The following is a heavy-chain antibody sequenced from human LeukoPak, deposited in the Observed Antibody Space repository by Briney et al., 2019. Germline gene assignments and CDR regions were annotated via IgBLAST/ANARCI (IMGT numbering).Heavy chain of an antibody. V-gene: IGHV3-21*01. D-gene: IGHD6-19*01. CDR2: ISSSSSYI. Sequence: PGGSLRLSCAASGFTFSSYSMNWVRQAPGKGLEWVSSISSSSSYIYYADSVKGRFTISRDNAKNSLYLQMNSLRAEGTAVYYCASWIAVAGKGDYWGQGTLVTVPS. CDR3: ASWIAVAGKGDY. CDR1: GFTFSSYS. J-gene: IGHJ4*02.